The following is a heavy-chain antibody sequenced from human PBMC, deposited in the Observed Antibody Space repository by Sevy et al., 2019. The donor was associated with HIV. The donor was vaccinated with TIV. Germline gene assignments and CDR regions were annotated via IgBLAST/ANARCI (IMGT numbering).Heavy chain of an antibody. CDR3: VRGGEGVMPSPLLGLGPWTTYWYFDL. Sequence: SETLSLTCAVYIGSFSGYHWTWIRRSPGKGLEWIGQVEHSGGTNDNPSLKSRVTISVDTSKNQFSLKLRSVTAADTAVYYCVRGGEGVMPSPLLGLGPWTTYWYFDLWGRGTLVTVSS. J-gene: IGHJ2*01. CDR2: VEHSGGT. CDR1: IGSFSGYH. D-gene: IGHD3-16*01. V-gene: IGHV4-34*01.